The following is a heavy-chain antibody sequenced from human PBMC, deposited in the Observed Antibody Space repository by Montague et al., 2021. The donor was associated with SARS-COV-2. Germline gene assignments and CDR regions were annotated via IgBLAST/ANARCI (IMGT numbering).Heavy chain of an antibody. V-gene: IGHV4-34*01. CDR3: ARGPVGVAARLRYYFDP. CDR1: GGSLSGDH. J-gene: IGHJ4*02. D-gene: IGHD6-6*01. CDR2: VNHSGHT. Sequence: SETLSLTCAVYGGSLSGDHWSWIRQPPGKGLEWIGEVNHSGHTXXXVSXXXRVTMSVDTSKSQFSLKVRSVTAADTAVYYCARGPVGVAARLRYYFDPWGQGTLVTVSS.